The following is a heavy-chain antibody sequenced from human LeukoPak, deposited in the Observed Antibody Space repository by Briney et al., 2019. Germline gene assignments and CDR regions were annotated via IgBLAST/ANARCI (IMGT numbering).Heavy chain of an antibody. Sequence: GGSLRLSCAASGFTFSSYSMNWVRQAPGKGLEWVSYISSSSSTIYYADSVKGRFTISRDNAKNSLYLQMNSLRAEDTAVYYCAKDLVRTYGSAVYYYYIDVWGKGTTVTISS. CDR2: ISSSSSTI. CDR3: AKDLVRTYGSAVYYYYIDV. V-gene: IGHV3-48*01. CDR1: GFTFSSYS. J-gene: IGHJ6*03. D-gene: IGHD3-10*01.